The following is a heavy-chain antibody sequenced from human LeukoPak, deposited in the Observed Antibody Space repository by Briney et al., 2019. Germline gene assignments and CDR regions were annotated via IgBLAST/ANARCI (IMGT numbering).Heavy chain of an antibody. J-gene: IGHJ4*02. Sequence: PSQTLSLTCTVSGGSISSGSYYWSWIRQPPGKGLEWIGYIYYSGSTNYNPSLKSRVTISVDTSKNQFSLKLSSVTAADTAVYYCARVGPPAFTGYYDFWAHEYYFDYWGQGTLVTVSS. D-gene: IGHD3-3*01. V-gene: IGHV4-61*01. CDR2: IYYSGST. CDR1: GGSISSGSYY. CDR3: ARVGPPAFTGYYDFWAHEYYFDY.